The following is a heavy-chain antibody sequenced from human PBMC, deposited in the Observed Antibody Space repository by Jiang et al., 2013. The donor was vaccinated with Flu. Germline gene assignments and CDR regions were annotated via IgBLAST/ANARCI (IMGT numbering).Heavy chain of an antibody. Sequence: LSCAASGFTFSSYGMHWVRQAPGKGLEWVAVIWYDGSNKYYADSVKGRFTISRDNSKNTLYLQMNSLRAEDTAVYYCAREYYYGSGSLGAFDIWGQGTMVTVSS. CDR1: GFTFSSYG. V-gene: IGHV3-33*01. CDR3: AREYYYGSGSLGAFDI. J-gene: IGHJ3*02. D-gene: IGHD3-10*01. CDR2: IWYDGSNK.